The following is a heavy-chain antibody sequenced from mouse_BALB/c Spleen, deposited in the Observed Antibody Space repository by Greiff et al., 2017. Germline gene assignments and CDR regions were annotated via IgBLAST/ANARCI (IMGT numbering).Heavy chain of an antibody. J-gene: IGHJ2*01. CDR2: IYPSDSYT. Sequence: QVQLQQPGAELVRPGASVKLSCKASGYTFTSYWINWVKQRPGQGLEWIGNIYPSDSYTNYNQKFKDKATLTVDKSSSTAYMQLSSPTSEDSAVYYCARGGYYGPDYWGQGTTLTVSS. CDR1: GYTFTSYW. CDR3: ARGGYYGPDY. V-gene: IGHV1-69*02. D-gene: IGHD1-2*01.